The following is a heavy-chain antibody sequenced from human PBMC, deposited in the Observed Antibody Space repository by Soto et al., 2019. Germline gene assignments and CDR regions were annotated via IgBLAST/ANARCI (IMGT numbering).Heavy chain of an antibody. CDR2: INPNSGGT. CDR3: ERNEYSNFPHAFDI. D-gene: IGHD6-6*01. CDR1: GYTFTGYY. V-gene: IGHV1-2*04. Sequence: ASVKVSCKASGYTFTGYYMHWVRQAPGQGLEWMGWINPNSGGTNYAQKFQGWVTMTRDTSISTAYMELSKLRSDDTAVYYCERNEYSNFPHAFDIWGQGTMVTVSS. J-gene: IGHJ3*02.